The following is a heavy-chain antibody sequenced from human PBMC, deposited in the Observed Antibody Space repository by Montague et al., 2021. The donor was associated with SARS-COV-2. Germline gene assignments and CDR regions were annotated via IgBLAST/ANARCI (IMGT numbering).Heavy chain of an antibody. CDR1: GASISSNNW. Sequence: SETLSLTCAVSGASISSNNWWICVRQSPGKGLVWFGETYHSGSTNYNPSLRGRVTISVDKSKNQFSLKVNSVSAAATAVYYCARLGVVPSPRTFDPWGQGTLVTVSS. CDR2: TYHSGST. CDR3: ARLGVVPSPRTFDP. D-gene: IGHD3-10*01. V-gene: IGHV4-4*02. J-gene: IGHJ5*02.